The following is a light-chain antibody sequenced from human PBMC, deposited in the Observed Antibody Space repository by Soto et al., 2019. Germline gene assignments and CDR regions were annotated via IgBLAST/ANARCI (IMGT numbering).Light chain of an antibody. CDR3: QQIYSAPLT. Sequence: DIQMTQSPSSXSASVGDRVTITCRASQSITTYLNWYRQKPGKAPKLLIYAASSLQSGVPSRFSGSGSETEFTLSISSLQPEDFATYFCQQIYSAPLTFGGGTKVDIK. J-gene: IGKJ4*01. CDR2: AAS. CDR1: QSITTY. V-gene: IGKV1-39*01.